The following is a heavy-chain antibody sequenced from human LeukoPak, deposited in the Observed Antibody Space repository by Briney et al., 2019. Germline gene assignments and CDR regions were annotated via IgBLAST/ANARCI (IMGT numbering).Heavy chain of an antibody. CDR2: INPSGGST. CDR3: AREDCSSTSCYNWFDP. D-gene: IGHD2-2*01. V-gene: IGHV1-46*01. J-gene: IGHJ5*02. Sequence: VASVKVSCKSSGYTFSSHYMHWARQAPGQGLEWMGIINPSGGSTSYAQKFQGRVTMTRDTSTSTVYMELSSLRSEDTAVYYCAREDCSSTSCYNWFDPWGQGTLVTVSS. CDR1: GYTFSSHY.